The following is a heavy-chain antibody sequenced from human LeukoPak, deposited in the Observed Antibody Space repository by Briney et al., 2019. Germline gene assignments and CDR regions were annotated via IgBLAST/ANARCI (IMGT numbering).Heavy chain of an antibody. D-gene: IGHD6-13*01. CDR1: GGSISSYY. J-gene: IGHJ5*02. CDR2: IYTSGST. CDR3: ARDGSWSFGWFDP. V-gene: IGHV4-4*08. Sequence: SETLSLTCTVSGGSISSYYWSWIRQPPGKGLEWIGYIYTSGSTNYNPSLKSRVTMSVDTSKNQFSLKLSSVTAADTAVYYCARDGSWSFGWFDPWGQGTLVTVSS.